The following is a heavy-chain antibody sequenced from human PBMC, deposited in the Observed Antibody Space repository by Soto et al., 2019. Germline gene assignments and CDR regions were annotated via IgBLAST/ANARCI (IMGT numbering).Heavy chain of an antibody. D-gene: IGHD7-27*01. CDR2: INTGNGDT. V-gene: IGHV1-3*04. CDR3: ARGLTRLDY. J-gene: IGHJ4*02. Sequence: QVQLVQSGPEVKQPGASVRISCQASGYSFTHFEMHWVRQAPGQRLEWMGWINTGNGDTKYSQKFQGRVTFTRDTSASTDYMDLDGLTSDDTSFYFCARGLTRLDYWGQGTLVTVSS. CDR1: GYSFTHFE.